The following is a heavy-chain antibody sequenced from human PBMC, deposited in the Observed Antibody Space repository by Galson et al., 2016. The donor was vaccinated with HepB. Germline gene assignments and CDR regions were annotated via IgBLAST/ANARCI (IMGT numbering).Heavy chain of an antibody. CDR3: VRHSPSYYYASGSFSKHPDVQV. D-gene: IGHD3-10*01. V-gene: IGHV4-39*01. Sequence: SETLSLTCTVSGGSINIRDYYWGWIRQPPGKGPQWVGTVYYNGDTWYSPSVRGRVTVSVDTARNQFSLRVNSVTVADTAVYYCVRHSPSYYYASGSFSKHPDVQVWGRGTLVIVS. CDR2: VYYNGDT. CDR1: GGSINIRDYY. J-gene: IGHJ1*01.